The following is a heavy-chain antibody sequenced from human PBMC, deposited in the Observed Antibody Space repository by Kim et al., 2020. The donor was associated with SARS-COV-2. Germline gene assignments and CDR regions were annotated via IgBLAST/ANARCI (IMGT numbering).Heavy chain of an antibody. CDR2: T. J-gene: IGHJ4*02. D-gene: IGHD1-26*01. CDR3: TTKRELLRLDY. Sequence: TDYAAPVKGRFTISRDDSKNTLYLQMNSLKTEDTAVYYCTTKRELLRLDYWGQGTLVTVSS. V-gene: IGHV3-15*01.